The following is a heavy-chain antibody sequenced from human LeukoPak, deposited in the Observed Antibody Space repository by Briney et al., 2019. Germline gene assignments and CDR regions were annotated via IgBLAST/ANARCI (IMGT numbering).Heavy chain of an antibody. D-gene: IGHD3-22*01. CDR3: ARVPVRLQKTYDYDSPSPFDY. J-gene: IGHJ4*02. Sequence: ASVKVSCKASGYTFTGYYMHWMRQAPGQGLEWMGWINPNSGATRSAQKFLGRVTMTRDTSLSTAYMDLSRLRSDDTAVYYCARVPVRLQKTYDYDSPSPFDYWGQGTLVTVSS. V-gene: IGHV1-2*02. CDR1: GYTFTGYY. CDR2: INPNSGAT.